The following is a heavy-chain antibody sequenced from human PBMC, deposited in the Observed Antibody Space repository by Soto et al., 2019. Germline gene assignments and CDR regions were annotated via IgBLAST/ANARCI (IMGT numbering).Heavy chain of an antibody. Sequence: QVQLQQWGAGLLKPSETLSLTCAVYGGSFSGYYWSWIRQPPGKGLEWIGEINHSGSTNYNPSLKSRVTISVDTSKNQFSLKLSSVTAADTAVYYCATVQLAYYYYGMDLWGQGTTVTVSS. V-gene: IGHV4-34*01. CDR1: GGSFSGYY. J-gene: IGHJ6*02. D-gene: IGHD6-6*01. CDR3: ATVQLAYYYYGMDL. CDR2: INHSGST.